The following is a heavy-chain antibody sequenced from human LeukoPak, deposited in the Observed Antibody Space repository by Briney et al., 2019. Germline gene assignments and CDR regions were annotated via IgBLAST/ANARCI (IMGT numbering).Heavy chain of an antibody. Sequence: PSETLSLTCTVSGGSISSYYWSWIRQPAGKGLEWIGSIYYSGSTYYNPSLKSRVTISVDTSKNQFSLKLSSVTAADTAVYYCARRLSCSSTSCYSVGAFDIWGQGTMVTVSS. CDR3: ARRLSCSSTSCYSVGAFDI. V-gene: IGHV4-59*05. CDR2: IYYSGST. CDR1: GGSISSYY. J-gene: IGHJ3*02. D-gene: IGHD2-2*01.